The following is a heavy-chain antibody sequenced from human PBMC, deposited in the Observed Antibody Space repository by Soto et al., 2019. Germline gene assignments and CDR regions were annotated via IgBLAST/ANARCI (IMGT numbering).Heavy chain of an antibody. D-gene: IGHD6-19*01. J-gene: IGHJ6*02. Sequence: PGESLKISCKGSGYSFTSYWIGWVRQMPGKGLEWMGIVHPGNSGTKYSQSFQGQVTISAAKSISTAYLQWSSLKASDTAMYYCARHRAVADMPDYYYDMDVWGQGTTVTVSS. CDR2: VHPGNSGT. CDR3: ARHRAVADMPDYYYDMDV. V-gene: IGHV5-51*01. CDR1: GYSFTSYW.